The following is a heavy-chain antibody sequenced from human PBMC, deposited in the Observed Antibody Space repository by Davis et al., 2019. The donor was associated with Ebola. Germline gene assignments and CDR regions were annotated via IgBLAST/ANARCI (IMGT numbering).Heavy chain of an antibody. J-gene: IGHJ4*02. CDR2: ISSSSSYT. Sequence: GESLKISCAASGFTFSDYYMSWIRQAPGKGLEWVSYISSSSSYTNYADSVKGRFTISRDNAQNSLYLQMNSLRAEDTAVYYCARRESASDYWGQGTLVTVSS. D-gene: IGHD5-24*01. CDR1: GFTFSDYY. CDR3: ARRESASDY. V-gene: IGHV3-11*06.